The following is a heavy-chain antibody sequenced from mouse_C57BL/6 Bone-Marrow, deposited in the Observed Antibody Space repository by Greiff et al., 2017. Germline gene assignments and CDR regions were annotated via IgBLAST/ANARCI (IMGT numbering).Heavy chain of an antibody. D-gene: IGHD2-4*01. Sequence: QVQLQQSGAELMKPGASVKLSCKATGYTFTGYWIAWVKQRPGHGLEWIGEILPGSGSTKYNEKFKGKATFTADKSSITAYMQLSSRTTEDSAIYSYAREGDYDYDSPYFDYWGQGTTLTVSS. CDR3: AREGDYDYDSPYFDY. CDR2: ILPGSGST. V-gene: IGHV1-9*01. J-gene: IGHJ2*01. CDR1: GYTFTGYW.